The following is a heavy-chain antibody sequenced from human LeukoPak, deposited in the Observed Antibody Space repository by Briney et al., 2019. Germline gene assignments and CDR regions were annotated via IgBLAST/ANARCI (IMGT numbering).Heavy chain of an antibody. V-gene: IGHV3-48*01. D-gene: IGHD2-15*01. J-gene: IGHJ4*02. Sequence: PGGSLTLSCAASGFPLSSYSINWVRQAPGKGLEWVSYISSSGSSIYYVDSVKGRFTVYKDNAKKSLFLQMNSPRAEDTAVYYCVRVKGSYFDYWGQGALVTVSS. CDR1: GFPLSSYS. CDR3: VRVKGSYFDY. CDR2: ISSSGSSI.